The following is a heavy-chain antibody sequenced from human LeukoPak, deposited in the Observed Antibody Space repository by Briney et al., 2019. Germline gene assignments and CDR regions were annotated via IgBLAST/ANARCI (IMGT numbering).Heavy chain of an antibody. J-gene: IGHJ3*02. Sequence: SETLSLTCNVSGGSIRGYYWSWIRQPPGKGLEWIGYIYYSGSTNYNPSLKSRVTISVDTSKNQFSLKLSSVTAADTAVYYCARELSDYYDSSGDAFDIWGQGTMVTVSS. D-gene: IGHD3-22*01. CDR1: GGSIRGYY. CDR2: IYYSGST. V-gene: IGHV4-59*01. CDR3: ARELSDYYDSSGDAFDI.